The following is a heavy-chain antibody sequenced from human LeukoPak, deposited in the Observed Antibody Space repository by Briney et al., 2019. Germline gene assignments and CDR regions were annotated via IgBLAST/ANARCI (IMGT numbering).Heavy chain of an antibody. Sequence: SETLSLTCTVSGGSINNYYWSWIRQPAGKGLEWIGRIYTRGSTNYNPSLKSRVTMSVATSKNQFSLKLSSVTAADTAVYYCARGRYCSADICSGGDAFDIWGQGTMVSVSS. CDR3: ARGRYCSADICSGGDAFDI. CDR2: IYTRGST. CDR1: GGSINNYY. D-gene: IGHD2-15*01. V-gene: IGHV4-4*07. J-gene: IGHJ3*02.